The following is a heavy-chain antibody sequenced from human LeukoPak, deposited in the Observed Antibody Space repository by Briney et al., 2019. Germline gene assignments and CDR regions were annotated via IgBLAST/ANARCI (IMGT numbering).Heavy chain of an antibody. Sequence: GESLRLSCAASGFNSSLYGMHRVRQAPGKGLEWVAFIGFAGTEIRYADSVKGRFTISSDNSNNTLYLQMSGLRGEDTAVYYCAKRGRDSPGYYNFFDYWGQGTLVSVSS. V-gene: IGHV3-30*02. CDR3: AKRGRDSPGYYNFFDY. J-gene: IGHJ4*02. D-gene: IGHD3-22*01. CDR2: IGFAGTEI. CDR1: GFNSSLYG.